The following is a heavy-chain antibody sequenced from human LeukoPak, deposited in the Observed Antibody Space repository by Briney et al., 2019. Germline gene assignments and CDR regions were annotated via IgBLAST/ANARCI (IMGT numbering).Heavy chain of an antibody. CDR2: ISSSSSHI. D-gene: IGHD6-13*01. Sequence: GGYLRLSCAASGFTFSSDSMNWVRQAPGKGLEWVSSISSSSSHIYYADSVKGRFTISRDNAKNSLYLQMNSLRAEDTAVDYCTSNPPGIARDGAEYFQHWGQGTLVTVSS. CDR3: TSNPPGIARDGAEYFQH. CDR1: GFTFSSDS. J-gene: IGHJ1*01. V-gene: IGHV3-21*01.